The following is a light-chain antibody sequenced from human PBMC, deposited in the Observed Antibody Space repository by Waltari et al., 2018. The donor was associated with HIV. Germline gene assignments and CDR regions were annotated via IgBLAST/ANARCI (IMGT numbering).Light chain of an antibody. Sequence: QSALTQPASVSGSPGQSIAISCTGTSSDVGGYNYVPWYQHHPGKGPKVKIDAVSNRPSGVSNRFSGSKSGNTASLTISGLQAEDEADYYCSSYTSSSALVVFGGGTKLTVL. CDR3: SSYTSSSALVV. J-gene: IGLJ2*01. CDR2: AVS. CDR1: SSDVGGYNY. V-gene: IGLV2-14*01.